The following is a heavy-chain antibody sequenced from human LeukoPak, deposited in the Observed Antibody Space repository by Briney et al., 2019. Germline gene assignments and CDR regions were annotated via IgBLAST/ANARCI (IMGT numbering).Heavy chain of an antibody. J-gene: IGHJ4*02. CDR1: GFTFSSYA. D-gene: IGHD5-18*01. Sequence: PGGSLRLSCAASGFTFSSYAMHWVRQAPGKGLEWVAVISYDGSNKYYADSVKGRFTISSDNSKNTLYLQMNSLRAEDTAVYYCARDAWIQLWLDYWGQGTLVTVSS. V-gene: IGHV3-30*04. CDR2: ISYDGSNK. CDR3: ARDAWIQLWLDY.